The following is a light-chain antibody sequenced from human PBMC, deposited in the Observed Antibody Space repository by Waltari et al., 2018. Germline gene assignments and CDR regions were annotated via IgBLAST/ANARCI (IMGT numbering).Light chain of an antibody. CDR3: NSRDSSGNPYV. V-gene: IGLV3-19*01. CDR1: SLRTYY. Sequence: SSELTQDPAVSVALGQTVRITCQGDSLRTYYANWYQQKPGQAPVLVIYGKNNRPSGIADRLSASSSGNTASLTIAGAQAEDEADYYCNSRDSSGNPYVFGSGTKVTVL. CDR2: GKN. J-gene: IGLJ1*01.